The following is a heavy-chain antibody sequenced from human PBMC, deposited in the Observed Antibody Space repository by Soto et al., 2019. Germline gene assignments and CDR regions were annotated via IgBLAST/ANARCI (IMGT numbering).Heavy chain of an antibody. D-gene: IGHD3-3*01. CDR2: IIPIFGTA. CDR3: ARGRITIFGVAHNYYYYGMDV. Sequence: ASVKVSSKASGGTFSSYAISWVRQAPGQGLEWMGGIIPIFGTANYAQKFQGRVTITADESTSTAYMELSSLRSEDTAVYYCARGRITIFGVAHNYYYYGMDVWGQGTTVTV. CDR1: GGTFSSYA. J-gene: IGHJ6*02. V-gene: IGHV1-69*13.